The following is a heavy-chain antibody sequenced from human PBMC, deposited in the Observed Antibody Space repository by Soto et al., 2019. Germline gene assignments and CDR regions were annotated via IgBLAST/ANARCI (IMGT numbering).Heavy chain of an antibody. CDR1: GFTFEKYA. CDR3: TRAESPDTAYFSDY. J-gene: IGHJ4*02. V-gene: IGHV3-49*04. D-gene: IGHD3-3*01. CDR2: IRNQTYGGTP. Sequence: GGSLRLSCTPSGFTFEKYALKWVQQAPGKGLEWVGLIRNQTYGGTPEYAASIKGRFTISRDDSNDIASLQMNRLYTEDSAVYYCTRAESPDTAYFSDYWGQGTLVTVSS.